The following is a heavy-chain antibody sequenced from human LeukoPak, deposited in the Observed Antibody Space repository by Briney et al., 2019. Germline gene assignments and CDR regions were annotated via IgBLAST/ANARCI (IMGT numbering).Heavy chain of an antibody. V-gene: IGHV4-59*08. Sequence: AEKLSLTCTVCGGSINNYYWSWLRQPPGKGLEGIGYIFHSGSTDYNPSPKSRVTTSVDTSKNKFSLKLRSVTAAATAVDYCAGRADDSSGYYPYWGQGTLVTVSS. CDR1: GGSINNYY. D-gene: IGHD3-22*01. J-gene: IGHJ4*02. CDR2: IFHSGST. CDR3: AGRADDSSGYYPY.